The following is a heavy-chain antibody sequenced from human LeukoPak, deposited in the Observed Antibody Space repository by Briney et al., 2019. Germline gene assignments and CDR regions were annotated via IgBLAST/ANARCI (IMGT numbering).Heavy chain of an antibody. CDR2: ISAYNGNT. J-gene: IGHJ4*02. D-gene: IGHD4-17*01. Sequence: ASVKVSCKASGYTFTSYGISWVRQAPGQGLEWMGWISAYNGNTNYAQKLQGRVTMTTDTSTSTAYMELRSLRSDDTAVYYCARGQGYGDYSYIFDYWGQGTLVTVSS. CDR1: GYTFTSYG. CDR3: ARGQGYGDYSYIFDY. V-gene: IGHV1-18*01.